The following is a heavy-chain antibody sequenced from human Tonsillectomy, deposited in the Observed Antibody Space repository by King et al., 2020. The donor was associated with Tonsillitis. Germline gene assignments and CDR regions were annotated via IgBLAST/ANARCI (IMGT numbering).Heavy chain of an antibody. V-gene: IGHV4-4*07. CDR1: GGSINSYY. CDR2: IYSSEST. D-gene: IGHD4-17*01. J-gene: IGHJ4*02. CDR3: ARDDYAGIDY. Sequence: VQLQESGPGLVKPSETLSLTCTVSGGSINSYYWSWIRQPAGKGLEWIGRIYSSESTNYNPSLKSRVTMSVDTSKNQFFLKLSSVTAADTAVYYCARDDYAGIDYWGQGILVTVSS.